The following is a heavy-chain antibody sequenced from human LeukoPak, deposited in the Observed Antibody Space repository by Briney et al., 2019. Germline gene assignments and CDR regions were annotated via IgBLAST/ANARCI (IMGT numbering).Heavy chain of an antibody. D-gene: IGHD2-15*01. CDR1: DFTFSSYG. J-gene: IGHJ4*02. Sequence: PGGSLRLSCAASDFTFSSYGMQWVRQAPGKGLEWVAFIYDGYNEYYADSVKGRFTISRDNSKSSLYLQMNSLRVEDTAVYYCAKDRQPYCSGGTCYSGFDYWGQGTLVTVSS. CDR3: AKDRQPYCSGGTCYSGFDY. CDR2: IYDGYNE. V-gene: IGHV3-30*02.